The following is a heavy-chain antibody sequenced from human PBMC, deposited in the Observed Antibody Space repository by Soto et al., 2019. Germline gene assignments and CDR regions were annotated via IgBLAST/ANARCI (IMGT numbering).Heavy chain of an antibody. V-gene: IGHV1-3*01. CDR1: GYTFTAHS. CDR3: AREPEDGVPGDY. CDR2: IIVSHDRP. Sequence: VQLVQSGTEVKEPGASVRVSCKASGYTFTAHSLHWARQAPGQGLEWMGWIIVSHDRPRYAPQFQGRLTFETDRIGTTAYMHLTRLTPEDTAVFFSAREPEDGVPGDYWGQGTPVVVSS. J-gene: IGHJ4*02. D-gene: IGHD2-8*01.